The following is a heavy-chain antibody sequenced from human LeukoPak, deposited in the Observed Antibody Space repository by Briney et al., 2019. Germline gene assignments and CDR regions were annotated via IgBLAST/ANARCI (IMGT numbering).Heavy chain of an antibody. Sequence: GASVKVSCKGSGGTFSSYAISWVRQAPGQGLEWMGGIIPIFGTANYAQKFQGRVTITPDEYTSTAYMELSSLRSEDTAVYYCAREVDFWSGYYYYYYGMDVWGQGTTVTVSS. CDR2: IIPIFGTA. J-gene: IGHJ6*02. CDR3: AREVDFWSGYYYYYYGMDV. V-gene: IGHV1-69*13. D-gene: IGHD3-3*01. CDR1: GGTFSSYA.